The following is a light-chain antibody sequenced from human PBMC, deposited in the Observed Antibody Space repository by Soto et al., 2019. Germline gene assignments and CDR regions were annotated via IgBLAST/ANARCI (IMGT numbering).Light chain of an antibody. J-gene: IGKJ2*01. CDR1: QGIASF. CDR2: SAT. V-gene: IGKV1-9*01. CDR3: QQSYNTPRT. Sequence: DIQLTQSPSFLAASVGDRVTITCRASQGIASFLAWYQQKPGKAPKLLIYSATTLQTGVSSRFSGSRSGPEFTLTISSLQPEDFATYYCQQSYNTPRTLGQGTKLEIK.